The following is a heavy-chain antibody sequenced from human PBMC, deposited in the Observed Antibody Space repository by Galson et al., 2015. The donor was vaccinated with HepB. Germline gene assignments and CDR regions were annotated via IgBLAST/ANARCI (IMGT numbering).Heavy chain of an antibody. J-gene: IGHJ5*02. D-gene: IGHD6-19*01. CDR2: ISYDGSHK. CDR3: VREAGIGLAGTRRVFLADWFDL. CDR1: GFTLSNYA. Sequence: SLRLSCAASGFTLSNYAIHWVRQTPGKGLEWLTVISYDGSHKYYADSMEGRFTISRDNSKNTVSLQMNSLRTEDTAVYYCVREAGIGLAGTRRVFLADWFDLWGQGTLVTV. V-gene: IGHV3-30*04.